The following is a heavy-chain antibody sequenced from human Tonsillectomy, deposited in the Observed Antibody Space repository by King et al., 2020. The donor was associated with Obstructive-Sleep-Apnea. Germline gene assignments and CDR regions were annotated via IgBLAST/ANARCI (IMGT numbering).Heavy chain of an antibody. V-gene: IGHV4-4*02. Sequence: VQLQESGPGLVKPSGTLSLTCAVSGGSISSSKWWSWVRQPPRSRLEWIGEISHSGTTNYNPSLNSRVTISVDESKNQFSRRLNSFTAAGTAIYYCARGNGWGGSSDWFDPWGQGILVTVSS. D-gene: IGHD3-10*01. CDR1: GGSISSSKW. J-gene: IGHJ5*02. CDR2: ISHSGTT. CDR3: ARGNGWGGSSDWFDP.